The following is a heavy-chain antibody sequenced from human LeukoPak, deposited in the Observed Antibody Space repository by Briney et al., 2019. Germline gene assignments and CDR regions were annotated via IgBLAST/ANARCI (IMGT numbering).Heavy chain of an antibody. Sequence: GESLKISCKGSGYSFTSYWIGWVRQMPGKGLEWMGIIHPGDSDTRYSPSFQGQVTISADKSISTAYLQWSSLKASDTAMYYCARHVVVTAITYDAFDIWGQGTMVTVSS. CDR2: IHPGDSDT. J-gene: IGHJ3*02. D-gene: IGHD2-21*02. CDR1: GYSFTSYW. CDR3: ARHVVVTAITYDAFDI. V-gene: IGHV5-51*01.